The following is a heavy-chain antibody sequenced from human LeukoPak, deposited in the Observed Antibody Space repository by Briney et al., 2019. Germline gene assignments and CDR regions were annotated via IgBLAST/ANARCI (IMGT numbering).Heavy chain of an antibody. Sequence: ASAKGSCKASGYTFTGYYMHWVRQAPGQGLEWMGWINPNSGGTNYAQKFQGRVTMTRDTSISTAYMELSRLRSDDTAVYYCARAGITMVRGVYNWFDPWGQGTLVTVSS. D-gene: IGHD3-10*01. CDR1: GYTFTGYY. CDR3: ARAGITMVRGVYNWFDP. J-gene: IGHJ5*02. V-gene: IGHV1-2*02. CDR2: INPNSGGT.